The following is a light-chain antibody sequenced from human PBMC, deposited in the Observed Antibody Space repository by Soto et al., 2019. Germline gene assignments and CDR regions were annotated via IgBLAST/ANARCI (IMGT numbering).Light chain of an antibody. CDR3: CSYAGSKNRYV. CDR2: EVT. V-gene: IGLV2-8*01. CDR1: TSDVGGYNF. Sequence: QSALTQPPSASGSRGQSVTISCTGTTSDVGGYNFVSWYQQHPGKAPKVILYEVTKRPSGVPDRFSGSKSGNTASLTVSGLQTEDEAHYYCCSYAGSKNRYVFGTGTKVTVL. J-gene: IGLJ1*01.